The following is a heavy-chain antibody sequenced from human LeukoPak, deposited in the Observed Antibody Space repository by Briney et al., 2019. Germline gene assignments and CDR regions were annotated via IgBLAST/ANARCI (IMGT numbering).Heavy chain of an antibody. Sequence: ASVKVSCKASGYTLTSYYMHWVRQAPGQGLEWMGIINPGNGFTSYAQKFQDRVTMTRDTSTSTVYMEPSSLRSEDTAVYFCTRTDTDYGDYGLAFDIWGQGTMVTFSS. D-gene: IGHD4-17*01. CDR1: GYTLTSYY. J-gene: IGHJ3*02. V-gene: IGHV1-46*01. CDR3: TRTDTDYGDYGLAFDI. CDR2: INPGNGFT.